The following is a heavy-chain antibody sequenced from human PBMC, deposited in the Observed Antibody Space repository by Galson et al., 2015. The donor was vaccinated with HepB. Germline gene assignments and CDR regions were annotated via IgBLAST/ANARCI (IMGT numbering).Heavy chain of an antibody. V-gene: IGHV3-21*01. CDR1: GFTFSSYH. Sequence: SLRLSCAASGFTFSSYHLNWVRQAPGKGLEWVSSISTGSTYISYADSVKGRFTISRDNAKNSLYLQMDSLRAEDTALYYCARIREGLGLPFEIWGQGTMVTVSS. CDR3: ARIREGLGLPFEI. CDR2: ISTGSTYI. D-gene: IGHD6-19*01. J-gene: IGHJ3*02.